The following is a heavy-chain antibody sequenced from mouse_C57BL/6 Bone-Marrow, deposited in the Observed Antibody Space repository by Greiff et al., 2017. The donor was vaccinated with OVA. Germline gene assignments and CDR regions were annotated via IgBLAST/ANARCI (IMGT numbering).Heavy chain of an antibody. D-gene: IGHD2-5*01. Sequence: EVKLQQSGAELVRPGASVKLSCTASGFNIKDYYMNWVKQRPEQGLEWIGWIGPENGDTEYASKFQGKATITAYTSSNTVYLQLSSLTYEDTAVYYCTSYSNFDYWGQGNTLTVSS. J-gene: IGHJ2*01. CDR1: GFNIKDYY. V-gene: IGHV14-4*01. CDR2: IGPENGDT. CDR3: TSYSNFDY.